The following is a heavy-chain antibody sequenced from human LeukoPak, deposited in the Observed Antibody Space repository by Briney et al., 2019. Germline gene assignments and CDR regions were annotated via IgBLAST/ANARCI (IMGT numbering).Heavy chain of an antibody. CDR1: GGTFSSYA. V-gene: IGHV1-69*06. J-gene: IGHJ4*02. Sequence: SVKVSCKASGGTFSSYAISWVRQAPGQGLEWMGGIIPIFGTANYAQKFQGRVTITADKSTSTAYMELSSLRSEDTAVYYCAWASSSWYYFDYWGQGTLVTVSS. D-gene: IGHD6-13*01. CDR3: AWASSSWYYFDY. CDR2: IIPIFGTA.